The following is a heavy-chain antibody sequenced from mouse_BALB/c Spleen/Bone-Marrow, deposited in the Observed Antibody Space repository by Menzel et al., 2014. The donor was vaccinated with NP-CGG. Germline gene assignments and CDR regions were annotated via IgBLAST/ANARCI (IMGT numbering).Heavy chain of an antibody. D-gene: IGHD3-1*01. V-gene: IGHV5-9*03. CDR3: ARYGSGTFAY. CDR1: GFTFSSYT. J-gene: IGHJ3*01. Sequence: DVQLVESGGGLVKPGGPLKLSCAASGFTFSSYTMSWVRQTPEKRLEWVATISSGGGNTYYPDSVKGRFTISRDNAKNNLYLQMSSLRSEDTALYYCARYGSGTFAYWGQGTLVTVSA. CDR2: ISSGGGNT.